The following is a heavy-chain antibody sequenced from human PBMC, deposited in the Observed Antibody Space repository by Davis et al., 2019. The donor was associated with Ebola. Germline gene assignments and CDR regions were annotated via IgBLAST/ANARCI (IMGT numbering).Heavy chain of an antibody. CDR2: INHSGDP. CDR1: GGSFSGYY. J-gene: IGHJ5*02. V-gene: IGHV4-34*01. CDR3: ARGRAFTIFGVVTLFDP. Sequence: PSETLSLTCAVYGGSFSGYYWSWIRQSPGKGLEWIGEINHSGDPNYNPSFKSRVTISVDTSKKKFSLKVSSVTAADTAVYYCARGRAFTIFGVVTLFDPWGQGTLVTVSS. D-gene: IGHD3-3*01.